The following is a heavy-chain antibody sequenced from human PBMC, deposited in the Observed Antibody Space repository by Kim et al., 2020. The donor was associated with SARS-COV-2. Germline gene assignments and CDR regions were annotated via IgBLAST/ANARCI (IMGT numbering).Heavy chain of an antibody. V-gene: IGHV4-31*03. J-gene: IGHJ4*02. CDR2: IYYSGST. Sequence: SETLSLTCTVSGGSISSGGYYWSWIRQHPGKGLEWIGYIYYSGSTYYNPSLKSRVTISVDTSKNQFSLKLSSVTAADTAVYYCASDRPGYYFDYWGQGALFTVSS. CDR3: ASDRPGYYFDY. CDR1: GGSISSGGYY.